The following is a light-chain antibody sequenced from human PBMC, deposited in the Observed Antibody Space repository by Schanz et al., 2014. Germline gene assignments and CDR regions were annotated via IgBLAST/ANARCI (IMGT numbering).Light chain of an antibody. CDR2: AAS. V-gene: IGKV1-39*01. J-gene: IGKJ4*01. CDR3: QQFINYPLT. Sequence: DIQMTQSPSSLSASVGDRVTITCRASQSISNHLNWYQHKPGKAPKLLIYAASSLQSGVPSRFSGSGSGADFTLTISSLQPEDFATYYCQQFINYPLTFGGGTKVEIK. CDR1: QSISNH.